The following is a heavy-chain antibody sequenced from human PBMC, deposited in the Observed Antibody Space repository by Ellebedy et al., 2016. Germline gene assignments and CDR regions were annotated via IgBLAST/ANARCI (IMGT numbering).Heavy chain of an antibody. CDR1: GFTFSDYY. V-gene: IGHV3-11*04. D-gene: IGHD3-10*01. CDR2: ISSSGSTI. CDR3: ARDEARGVSHFDY. J-gene: IGHJ4*02. Sequence: GGSLRLXXAASGFTFSDYYMSWIRQAPGKGLEWVSYISSSGSTIYYADSVKGRFTISRDNAKNSLYLQMNSLRAEDTAVYYCARDEARGVSHFDYWGQGTLVTVSS.